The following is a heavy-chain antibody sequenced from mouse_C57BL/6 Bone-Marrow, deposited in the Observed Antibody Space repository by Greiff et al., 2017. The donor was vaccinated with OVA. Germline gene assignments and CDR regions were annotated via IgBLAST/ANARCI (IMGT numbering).Heavy chain of an antibody. J-gene: IGHJ4*01. CDR3: ARLWGAMDY. D-gene: IGHD1-1*02. CDR1: GYSITSGYY. Sequence: EVKLQESGPGLVKPSQSLSLTCSVTGYSITSGYYWNWIRQFPGNKLEWMGYISYDGSNNYNPSLKNRISITRDTSKNQFFLKLNSVTTEDTATYYCARLWGAMDYWGQGTSVTVSS. CDR2: ISYDGSN. V-gene: IGHV3-6*01.